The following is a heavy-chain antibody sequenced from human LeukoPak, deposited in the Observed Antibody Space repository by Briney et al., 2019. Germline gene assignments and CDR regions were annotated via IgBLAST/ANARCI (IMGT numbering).Heavy chain of an antibody. Sequence: GASVKVSCKASGYTFTGYYMHWVRQAPGQGLEWMGWINPNSGGTNYAQKFQGRVTMTRDTSISTAYMELSRLRSDDTAVYYCARVPLPGNGYDFWSGYLRFGTPGYYYGMDVWGQGTTVTVSS. CDR3: ARVPLPGNGYDFWSGYLRFGTPGYYYGMDV. CDR2: INPNSGGT. J-gene: IGHJ6*02. CDR1: GYTFTGYY. V-gene: IGHV1-2*02. D-gene: IGHD3-3*01.